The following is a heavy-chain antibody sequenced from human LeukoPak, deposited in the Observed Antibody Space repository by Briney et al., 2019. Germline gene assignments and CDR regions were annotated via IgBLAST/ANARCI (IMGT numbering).Heavy chain of an antibody. V-gene: IGHV5-51*01. Sequence: GESLKISCKGSGYTFSTYWIAWVRQMPGKGLEWMGIIYPGDSDSRYSPSFQGQVTISADKSISTAYLQWSSLKASDTAMYYCARRDLSTRLPHFDYWGQGTLVTVSS. CDR3: ARRDLSTRLPHFDY. D-gene: IGHD5/OR15-5a*01. J-gene: IGHJ4*02. CDR2: IYPGDSDS. CDR1: GYTFSTYW.